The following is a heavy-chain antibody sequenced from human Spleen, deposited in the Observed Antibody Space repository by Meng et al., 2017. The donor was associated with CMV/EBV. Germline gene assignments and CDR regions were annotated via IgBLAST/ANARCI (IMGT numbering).Heavy chain of an antibody. Sequence: GESLKISCAASGFTASSNHMTWVRQAPGKGLEWVSVLYSGGNTYYAGSVKGRFTISRDNSRDTLYLQMNSLRPEDTAVYYCARDFRGITIFGVVPPGRYGMDVWGQGTTVTVSS. D-gene: IGHD3-3*01. CDR3: ARDFRGITIFGVVPPGRYGMDV. V-gene: IGHV3-66*02. CDR2: LYSGGNT. CDR1: GFTASSNH. J-gene: IGHJ6*02.